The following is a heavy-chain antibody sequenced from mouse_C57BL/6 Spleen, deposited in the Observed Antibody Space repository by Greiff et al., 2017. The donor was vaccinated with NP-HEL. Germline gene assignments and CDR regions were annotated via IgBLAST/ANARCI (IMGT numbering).Heavy chain of an antibody. V-gene: IGHV1-15*01. J-gene: IGHJ1*03. CDR1: GYTFTDYE. Sequence: QVHVKQSGAELVRPGASVTLSCKASGYTFTDYEMHWVKQTPVHGLEWIGAIDPETGGTAYNQKFKGKAILTADKSSSTAYMELRSLTSEDSAVYYCTRYRPITTVDWYFDVWGTGTTVTVSS. CDR2: IDPETGGT. CDR3: TRYRPITTVDWYFDV. D-gene: IGHD1-1*01.